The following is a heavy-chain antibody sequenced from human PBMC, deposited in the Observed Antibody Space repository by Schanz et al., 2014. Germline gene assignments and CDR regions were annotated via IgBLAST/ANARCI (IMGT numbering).Heavy chain of an antibody. CDR2: VCYDGSKK. D-gene: IGHD2-15*01. CDR1: GFTFSSYG. Sequence: VQLVESGGGVVQPGRSLRLSCAASGFTFSSYGMHWVRQVPGKGLEWVAVVCYDGSKKYYADSVKGRFTISRDNAKNSLYLQMNSLRAEDAAVYYCARVELSVYYYAMDVWGQGTTVTVSS. CDR3: ARVELSVYYYAMDV. J-gene: IGHJ6*02. V-gene: IGHV3-33*01.